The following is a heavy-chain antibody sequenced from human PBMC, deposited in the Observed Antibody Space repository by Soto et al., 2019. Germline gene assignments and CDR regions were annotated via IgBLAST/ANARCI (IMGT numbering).Heavy chain of an antibody. CDR3: ARFPQTAIVGAADVDY. J-gene: IGHJ4*02. CDR1: GGTFSSYI. CDR2: VIPILGIA. V-gene: IGHV1-69*02. Sequence: QVQLVQSGAEVKKPGSSVKVSCKASGGTFSSYIISWVRQAPGQGLEWMGRVIPILGIANYAQKFQGRVTITADKSTSTAYMELSSLRSEDTAVYYCARFPQTAIVGAADVDYWGQGTLVTVSS. D-gene: IGHD1-26*01.